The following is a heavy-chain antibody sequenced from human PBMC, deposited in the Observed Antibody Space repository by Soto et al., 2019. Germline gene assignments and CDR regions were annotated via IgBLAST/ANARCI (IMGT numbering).Heavy chain of an antibody. CDR2: IIPIFGTI. V-gene: IGHV1-69*01. CDR1: GGTFSRYP. J-gene: IGHJ4*02. CDR3: ARPRTVAATKGYDY. Sequence: QVQLVQSEAEVKKVGSSVKVSCKASGGTFSRYPIAWVRQAPGHGLEWMGQIIPIFGTISHAQNFQGRITIAADVSTSTAYMELSSLRSDDTAVYYCARPRTVAATKGYDYWGQGTLVTVSS. D-gene: IGHD4-4*01.